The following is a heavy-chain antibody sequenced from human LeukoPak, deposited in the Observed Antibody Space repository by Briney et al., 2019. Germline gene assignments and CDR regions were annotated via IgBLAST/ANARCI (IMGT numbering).Heavy chain of an antibody. CDR2: IRYDGSNK. D-gene: IGHD6-19*01. J-gene: IGHJ4*02. CDR1: GFTFSSYG. V-gene: IGHV3-30*02. Sequence: GGSLRLSCAASGFTFSSYGMHWVRQAPGKGLEWVAFIRYDGSNKYYADSVKGRFTISRDNSKNTLYLQMNSLRAEDTAVYYCVAVAGTKPLFLFDCWGQGTLVTVSS. CDR3: VAVAGTKPLFLFDC.